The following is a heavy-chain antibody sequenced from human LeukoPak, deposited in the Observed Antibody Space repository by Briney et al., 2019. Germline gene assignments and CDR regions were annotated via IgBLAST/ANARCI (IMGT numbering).Heavy chain of an antibody. CDR1: GCSFTRYW. CDR3: ARELNSSSWPPSDY. D-gene: IGHD6-13*01. Sequence: GESLKISCTGFGCSFTRYWIGWVRRLPGKGLEWMGIIYPDDSNTRYSPSFQGQVTISADKSISTAYLQWSSLKASDTAMYYCARELNSSSWPPSDYWGQGTLVTVSS. CDR2: IYPDDSNT. J-gene: IGHJ4*02. V-gene: IGHV5-51*01.